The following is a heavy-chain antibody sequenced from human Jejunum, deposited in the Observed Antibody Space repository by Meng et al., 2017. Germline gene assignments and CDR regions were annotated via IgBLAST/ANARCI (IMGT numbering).Heavy chain of an antibody. CDR2: IIPIFGTA. Sequence: VQPVPYGAEVNEAGSSVESHCKASGGTFSTYGITWERQAPGQGLEWMGGIIPIFGTANYAQKFQGRVTITADESTSTAYMEFSSLRSEDTAVYYCARPNSGGNTYYFDYWGQGTLVTVSS. V-gene: IGHV1-69*01. CDR3: ARPNSGGNTYYFDY. D-gene: IGHD4-23*01. CDR1: GGTFSTYG. J-gene: IGHJ4*02.